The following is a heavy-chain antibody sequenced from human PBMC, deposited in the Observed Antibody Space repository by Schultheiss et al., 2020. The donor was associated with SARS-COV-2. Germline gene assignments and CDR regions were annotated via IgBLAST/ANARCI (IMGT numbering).Heavy chain of an antibody. Sequence: GESLKISCAASGFTFSDYYMSWIRQAPGKGLEWVSYISSSGSTIYYADSVKGRFTISRDNAKNSLYLQMNSLRAEDTAVYYCARGRGTSNYRGLYYYYGMDVWGQGTTVTVSS. CDR2: ISSSGSTI. CDR3: ARGRGTSNYRGLYYYYGMDV. J-gene: IGHJ6*02. V-gene: IGHV3-11*01. D-gene: IGHD4-11*01. CDR1: GFTFSDYY.